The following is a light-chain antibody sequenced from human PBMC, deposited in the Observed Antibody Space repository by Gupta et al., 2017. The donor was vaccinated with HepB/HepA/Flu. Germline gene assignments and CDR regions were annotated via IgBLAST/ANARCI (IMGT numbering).Light chain of an antibody. V-gene: IGLV2-14*01. CDR2: DVS. Sequence: QSALTQPASVSGSPGQSITISCTGTSSDVGTYNYVSWYQQHPGKAPKLMISDVSNRPAGVSNCFSGSKSGNTASLTISGLEVEDGADYYCSAYTSSSTLVFGGGTKLTVL. CDR3: SAYTSSSTLV. J-gene: IGLJ2*01. CDR1: SSDVGTYNY.